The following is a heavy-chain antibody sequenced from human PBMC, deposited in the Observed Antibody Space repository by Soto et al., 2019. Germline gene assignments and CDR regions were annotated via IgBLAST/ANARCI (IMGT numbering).Heavy chain of an antibody. Sequence: EVQLVESGGGLVKPGGSLRLSCAASGFTFRSYSMNWVRQAPGKGLEWVSSINSISTYIYYADSVKGRFTISRDNAKNSQYLQMNSLRAEDTAVYYCARDDIFTGYGAFDIWGQGTMVTVSS. D-gene: IGHD3-9*01. CDR1: GFTFRSYS. J-gene: IGHJ3*02. CDR3: ARDDIFTGYGAFDI. CDR2: INSISTYI. V-gene: IGHV3-21*01.